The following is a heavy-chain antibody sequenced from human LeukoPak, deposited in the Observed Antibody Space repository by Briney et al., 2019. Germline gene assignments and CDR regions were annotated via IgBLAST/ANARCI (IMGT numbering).Heavy chain of an antibody. CDR1: GGSISSYY. J-gene: IGHJ3*02. D-gene: IGHD1-26*01. CDR3: ARSSGSYNDAFDI. V-gene: IGHV4-59*01. Sequence: SETLSLTCTVSGGSISSYYWSWIRQPPGKGLEWIGYIYYSGSTNYNPSLKSRVTISVDTSKTQFSLKLSSVTAADTAVYYCARSSGSYNDAFDIWGQGTMVTVSS. CDR2: IYYSGST.